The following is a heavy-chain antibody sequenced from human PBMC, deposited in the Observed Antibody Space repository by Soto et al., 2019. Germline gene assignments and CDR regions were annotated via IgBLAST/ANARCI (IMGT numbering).Heavy chain of an antibody. CDR2: VSGDNGHT. V-gene: IGHV1-18*01. D-gene: IGHD2-15*01. CDR3: ARDLGYCRSGTCYREWFDP. Sequence: QVQLVQSGAEVKKPGASVKVSCKASGYTFTSHGISWVRQAPGQGLEWMGWVSGDNGHTNYAQSLQDRVTMTTDTSTNTAHMELRSLRSDDTAVYYCARDLGYCRSGTCYREWFDPWGQGTLVTVSS. J-gene: IGHJ5*02. CDR1: GYTFTSHG.